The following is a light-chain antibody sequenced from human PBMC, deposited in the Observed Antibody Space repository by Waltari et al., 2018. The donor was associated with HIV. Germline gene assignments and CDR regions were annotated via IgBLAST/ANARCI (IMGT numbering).Light chain of an antibody. CDR2: AAS. Sequence: DIQMTQSPSSLSASVGDRVTITCRASQGLSTSLAWYQQKPGKAPKLLFYAASRLESGVPSRFSGSGSGTDYTLTISSLQPEDFATYYCQQYYSTPPLTFGGGTKVEIK. CDR3: QQYYSTPPLT. CDR1: QGLSTS. J-gene: IGKJ4*01. V-gene: IGKV1-NL1*01.